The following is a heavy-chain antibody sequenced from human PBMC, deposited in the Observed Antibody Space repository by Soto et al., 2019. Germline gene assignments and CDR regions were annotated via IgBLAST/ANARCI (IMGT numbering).Heavy chain of an antibody. V-gene: IGHV1-18*01. Sequence: ASVKVSCKASGYTFTSYGISWVRQAPGQGLEWMGWISAYNGNTNYAQKLQGRVTMTTDTSTSTAYMELSSLRSEDTAVYYCARDQERITMIGRFDYWGQGTLVTVSS. D-gene: IGHD3-22*01. CDR1: GYTFTSYG. CDR3: ARDQERITMIGRFDY. J-gene: IGHJ4*02. CDR2: ISAYNGNT.